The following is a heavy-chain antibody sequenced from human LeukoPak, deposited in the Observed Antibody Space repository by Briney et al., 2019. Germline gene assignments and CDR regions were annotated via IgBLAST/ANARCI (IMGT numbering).Heavy chain of an antibody. CDR2: IIPIFGTA. Sequence: SVKVSCKASGGTFSSYAISWVRQAPGQGLEWMGGIIPIFGTANYAQKFQGRVTITADESTSTAYMELSSLRSKDTAVYYCAREGGGYSYGLHYFDYWGQGTLVTVSS. CDR1: GGTFSSYA. V-gene: IGHV1-69*13. CDR3: AREGGGYSYGLHYFDY. D-gene: IGHD5-18*01. J-gene: IGHJ4*02.